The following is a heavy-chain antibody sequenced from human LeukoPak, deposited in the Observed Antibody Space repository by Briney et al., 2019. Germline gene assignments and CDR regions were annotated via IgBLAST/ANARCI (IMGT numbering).Heavy chain of an antibody. Sequence: GGSLRLSCAASGFTFSDYYMSWIRQAPGKGLEGVSYISSGGTYTNYADSLKGRFTISRVNAKNSLYLQMNSLRAEDTAVYYCARLADCSSSSCRSFDYWGQGTLVTVSS. CDR1: GFTFSDYY. V-gene: IGHV3-11*03. J-gene: IGHJ4*02. CDR3: ARLADCSSSSCRSFDY. CDR2: ISSGGTYT. D-gene: IGHD2-2*01.